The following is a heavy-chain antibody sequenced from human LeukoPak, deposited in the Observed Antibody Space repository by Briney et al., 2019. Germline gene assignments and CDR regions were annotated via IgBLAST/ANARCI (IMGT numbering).Heavy chain of an antibody. Sequence: SETLSLTCTVSGGSISSYYWGWIRQPPGKGLEWIGYIYYSGSTNYNPSLKSRVTMSVDTSKNQFSLKLSSVTAADTAVYYCAREGDYDILTPFDYWGQGTLVTVSS. J-gene: IGHJ4*02. CDR2: IYYSGST. CDR3: AREGDYDILTPFDY. D-gene: IGHD3-9*01. V-gene: IGHV4-59*12. CDR1: GGSISSYY.